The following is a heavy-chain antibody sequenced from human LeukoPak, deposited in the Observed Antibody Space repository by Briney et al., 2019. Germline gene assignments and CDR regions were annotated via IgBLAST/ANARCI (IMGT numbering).Heavy chain of an antibody. V-gene: IGHV5-51*01. CDR1: GYSFTSYW. J-gene: IGHJ3*02. CDR3: ARQGGYSYDRALDI. CDR2: IYPGDYDT. D-gene: IGHD5-18*01. Sequence: GESLKISCKGFGYSFTSYWIGWVRRMPGKGLEWMGIIYPGDYDTRYSPSFQGQVTISADKSISTAYLQWSSLEASDTAMYYCARQGGYSYDRALDIWGQGTMVTVSS.